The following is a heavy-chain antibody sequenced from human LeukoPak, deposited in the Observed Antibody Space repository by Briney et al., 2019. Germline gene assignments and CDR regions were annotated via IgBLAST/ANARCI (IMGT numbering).Heavy chain of an antibody. CDR2: INPNTGGT. CDR1: GYTFTGYY. J-gene: IGHJ4*02. D-gene: IGHD1-26*01. Sequence: ASVKVSCKASGYTFTGYYMHWVRQAPGQGLEWMGWINPNTGGTNFAQKFQGRVTMTRDTSISTAYMELSRLRSDDTAVYYCARVVGATGFADYWGQGTLVTVSS. CDR3: ARVVGATGFADY. V-gene: IGHV1-2*02.